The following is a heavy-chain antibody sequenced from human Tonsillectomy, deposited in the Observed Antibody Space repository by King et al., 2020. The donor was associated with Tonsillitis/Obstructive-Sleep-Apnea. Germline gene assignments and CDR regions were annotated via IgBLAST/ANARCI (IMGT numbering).Heavy chain of an antibody. D-gene: IGHD2-8*01. Sequence: QLQESGPGLVKPSETLSLTCTVSGGSIGSYYWSWIRQPPGKGLEWIGYIYYSGSANYNPSLKSRVTMSVDRPKNQFSLKLSSVTAADTAVYYCARDMVLEAGGDAFAIWGQGTMVTVSS. V-gene: IGHV4-59*01. CDR1: GGSIGSYY. CDR2: IYYSGSA. J-gene: IGHJ3*02. CDR3: ARDMVLEAGGDAFAI.